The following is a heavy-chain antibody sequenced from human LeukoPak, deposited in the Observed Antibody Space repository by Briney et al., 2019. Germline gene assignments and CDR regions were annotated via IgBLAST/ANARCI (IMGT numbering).Heavy chain of an antibody. J-gene: IGHJ6*02. CDR1: GGTFSSYT. CDR3: ASPMVRGVHYGMDV. V-gene: IGHV1-69*02. CDR2: IIPILGIA. Sequence: SVKVSCKASGGTFSSYTIGWVRQAPGQGLEWMGRIIPILGIANYAQKFQGRVTITADKSTSTAYMELSSLRSEDTAVYYCASPMVRGVHYGMDVWGQGTTVTVSS. D-gene: IGHD3-10*01.